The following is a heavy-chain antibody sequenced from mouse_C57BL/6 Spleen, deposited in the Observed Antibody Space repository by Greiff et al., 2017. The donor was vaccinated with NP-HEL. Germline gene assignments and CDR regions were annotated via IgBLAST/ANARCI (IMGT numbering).Heavy chain of an antibody. J-gene: IGHJ2*01. D-gene: IGHD1-1*01. CDR2: IDPSDSYT. CDR1: GYTFTSYW. V-gene: IGHV1-69*01. CDR3: ALTTVVAFDY. Sequence: VQLQQPGAELVMPGASVKLSCKASGYTFTSYWMHWVKQRPGQGLEWIGEIDPSDSYTNYNQKFKSKSTLTVDKSSSTAYMQLSSLTSEDSAVYYCALTTVVAFDYWGQGTTLTVSS.